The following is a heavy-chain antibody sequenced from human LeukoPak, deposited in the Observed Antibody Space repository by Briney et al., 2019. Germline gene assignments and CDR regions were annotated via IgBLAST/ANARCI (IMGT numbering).Heavy chain of an antibody. CDR2: VSAANNP. Sequence: ASVKVSCKTTGYIFTPHHIHWMRQAPGQGLELLGWVSAANNPEYSQKFQGRVVITRDASATTSYLELNSLRSEDTAVYYCAMSVEMPPIPSFDYWGQGTLVTVSS. V-gene: IGHV1-3*01. CDR1: GYIFTPHH. D-gene: IGHD5-24*01. J-gene: IGHJ4*02. CDR3: AMSVEMPPIPSFDY.